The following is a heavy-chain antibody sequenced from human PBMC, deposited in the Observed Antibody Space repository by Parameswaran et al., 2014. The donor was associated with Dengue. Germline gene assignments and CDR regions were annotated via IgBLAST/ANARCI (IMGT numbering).Heavy chain of an antibody. V-gene: IGHV4-30-4*01. Sequence: RWIRQPPGKGLEWIGYIYYSGSTYYNPSLKSRVTISVDTSKNQFSLKLSSVTAADTAVYYCASEEIQLWQYFDYWGQGTLVTVSS. J-gene: IGHJ4*02. CDR3: ASEEIQLWQYFDY. CDR2: IYYSGST. D-gene: IGHD5-18*01.